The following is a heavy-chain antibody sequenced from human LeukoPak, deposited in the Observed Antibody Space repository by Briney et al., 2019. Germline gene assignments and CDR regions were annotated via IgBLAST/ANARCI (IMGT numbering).Heavy chain of an antibody. CDR2: ISGSGGST. J-gene: IGHJ4*02. CDR3: AKGGSDYGSGSYYNGRFDYFDY. V-gene: IGHV3-23*01. CDR1: GFTFSSCA. D-gene: IGHD3-10*01. Sequence: GGSLRLSCAASGFTFSSCAMSWVRQAPGKGLEWVSAISGSGGSTYYADSVKGRFTISRDNSKNTLYLQMNSLRAEDTAVYYCAKGGSDYGSGSYYNGRFDYFDYWGQGTLVTVSS.